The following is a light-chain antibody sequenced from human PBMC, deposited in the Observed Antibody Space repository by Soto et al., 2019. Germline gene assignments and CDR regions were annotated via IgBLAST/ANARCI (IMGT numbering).Light chain of an antibody. Sequence: QSALTQPASVSGSPGQSITISCTGTSSDVGAYNYVSWYQQHPGKVPKLMIYDVSDRPSGVSNRFSGSKSGNTASLTISGLQAEDEADYYCSSFKRSNSYVFGTGTKVTVL. V-gene: IGLV2-14*03. CDR3: SSFKRSNSYV. J-gene: IGLJ1*01. CDR1: SSDVGAYNY. CDR2: DVS.